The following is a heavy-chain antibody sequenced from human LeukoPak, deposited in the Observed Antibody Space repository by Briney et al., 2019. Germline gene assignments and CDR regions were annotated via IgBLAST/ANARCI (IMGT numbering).Heavy chain of an antibody. CDR3: ARDKGSGSYSNWFDP. Sequence: TSETLSLTCAVYGGSFSGYYWSWIRQPPGKGLEWIGEINHSGSTNYNPSLKSRVTISVDTSKNQFFLKLSSVTAADTAVYYCARDKGSGSYSNWFDPWGQGTLVTVSS. D-gene: IGHD3-10*01. CDR2: INHSGST. V-gene: IGHV4-34*01. J-gene: IGHJ5*02. CDR1: GGSFSGYY.